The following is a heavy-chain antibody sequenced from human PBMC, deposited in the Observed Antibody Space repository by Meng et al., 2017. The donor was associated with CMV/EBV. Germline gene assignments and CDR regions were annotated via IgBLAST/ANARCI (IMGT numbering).Heavy chain of an antibody. V-gene: IGHV4-4*07. CDR3: ARSMVVAGDWFDP. J-gene: IGHJ5*02. CDR2: IYTSGSP. CDR1: CGSHSSYY. Sequence: QVQPRGAGPGLVNPSETLPLPCTVPCGSHSSYYWGWTRQPGGKGLEWIGRIYTSGSPNYNPSLKGRVTMSVDTAKNQFSLKLISWAAADTAVYYCARSMVVAGDWFDPWGQGTLVTVSS. D-gene: IGHD2-15*01.